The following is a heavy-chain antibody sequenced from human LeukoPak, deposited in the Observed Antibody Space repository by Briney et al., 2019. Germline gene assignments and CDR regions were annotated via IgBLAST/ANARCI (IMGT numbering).Heavy chain of an antibody. J-gene: IGHJ3*02. CDR1: GYTFTGYY. V-gene: IGHV1-2*06. CDR2: INPNTGGT. CDR3: ARVGDGLNDGFDI. Sequence: ASVKVSCKASGYTFTGYYRNWVRQAPGQGLEWMGRINPNTGGTNYAQNFQGSVTMTRDTSINPVYMELSRLRSDDTAVYYCARVGDGLNDGFDIWGQGTMVTVSS. D-gene: IGHD5-24*01.